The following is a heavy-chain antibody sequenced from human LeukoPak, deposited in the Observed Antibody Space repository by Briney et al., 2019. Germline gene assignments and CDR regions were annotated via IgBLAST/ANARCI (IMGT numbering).Heavy chain of an antibody. D-gene: IGHD3-9*01. CDR3: ARSRYDILTGYSHYYYGMDV. CDR2: IYSSGST. V-gene: IGHV3-53*01. J-gene: IGHJ6*02. CDR1: GFTVSSNY. Sequence: GGSLRLSCAASGFTVSSNYMSWVRQAPGKGLEWVSVIYSSGSTYYADSVKGRFTISRDNSKNTLYLQMNSLRAEDTAVYYCARSRYDILTGYSHYYYGMDVWGQGTTVTVSS.